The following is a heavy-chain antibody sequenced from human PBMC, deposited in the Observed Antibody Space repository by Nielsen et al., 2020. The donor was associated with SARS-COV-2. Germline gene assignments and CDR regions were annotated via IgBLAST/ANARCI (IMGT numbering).Heavy chain of an antibody. D-gene: IGHD3-22*01. CDR2: VYPGDSESET. J-gene: IGHJ3*02. V-gene: IGHV5-51*01. CDR3: AIWWDRYYDDAFDI. Sequence: GESLKISCQVSGYSFSNFWIGWVRQMPGKGLEWMGIVYPGDSESETRYGPSVQGHVTFSADKSTSTAYLQWGSLRASDTAIYYCAIWWDRYYDDAFDIWGQGTMVTVSS. CDR1: GYSFSNFW.